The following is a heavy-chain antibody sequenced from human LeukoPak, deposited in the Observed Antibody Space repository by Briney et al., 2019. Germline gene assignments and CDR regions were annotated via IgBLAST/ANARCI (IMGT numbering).Heavy chain of an antibody. Sequence: PSETLSLTCTVSGGSISSYYWSWIRQPPGKGLEWIGYIYYSGSTNYNPSLKSRVTISVDTSKNQFSLKLSSVTAADTAVYYCARVTVLYSSSCWFDPWGQGTLVTVSS. CDR1: GGSISSYY. CDR2: IYYSGST. CDR3: ARVTVLYSSSCWFDP. J-gene: IGHJ5*02. D-gene: IGHD6-6*01. V-gene: IGHV4-59*12.